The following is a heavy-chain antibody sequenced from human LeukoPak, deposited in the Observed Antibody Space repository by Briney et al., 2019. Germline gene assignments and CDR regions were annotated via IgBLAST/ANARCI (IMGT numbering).Heavy chain of an antibody. Sequence: PSETLSLTCAVSGGSISSSNWWSWVRQPPGKGLEWIGEIYHSGSTNYNPSLKSRVTISVDKSKNQFSLKLSSVTAADTAVYYCARVMVTAYYYYYGMDVWGQGTTVTVSS. CDR1: GGSISSSNW. V-gene: IGHV4-4*02. D-gene: IGHD2-8*01. CDR3: ARVMVTAYYYYYGMDV. CDR2: IYHSGST. J-gene: IGHJ6*02.